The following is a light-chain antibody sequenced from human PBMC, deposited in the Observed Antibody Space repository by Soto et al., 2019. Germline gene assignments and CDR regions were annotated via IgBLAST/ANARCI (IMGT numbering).Light chain of an antibody. V-gene: IGKV3-20*01. J-gene: IGKJ1*01. CDR1: QSVSSNF. Sequence: EIVLPQSPGTLSLSPGERATLSGRASQSVSSNFLAWYQQKPGQAPRLLIYGASKRATGIPDRFSGIGSGTDFTLYISRLQPEDLGVYYCQQYGSSPRTFGQGTKVDI. CDR3: QQYGSSPRT. CDR2: GAS.